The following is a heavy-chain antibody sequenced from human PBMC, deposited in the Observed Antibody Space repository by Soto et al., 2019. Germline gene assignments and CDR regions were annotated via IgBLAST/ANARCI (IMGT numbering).Heavy chain of an antibody. V-gene: IGHV3-74*01. Sequence: PGGSLRLSCVASVFTFSDSWMHWVRQAPGKGLVWVSRVNEYDTDRNYADSVKGRFTISRDNARKTVYLQMNSRRAEDTAVYYCARVARVTRGIEYWGQGTLDTVSS. CDR2: VNEYDTDR. D-gene: IGHD5-18*01. CDR1: VFTFSDSW. CDR3: ARVARVTRGIEY. J-gene: IGHJ4*02.